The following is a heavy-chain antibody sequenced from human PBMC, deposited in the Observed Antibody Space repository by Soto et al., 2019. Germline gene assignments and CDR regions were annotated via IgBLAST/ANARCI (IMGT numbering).Heavy chain of an antibody. J-gene: IGHJ6*02. V-gene: IGHV5-51*01. CDR2: IYPGDSDT. D-gene: IGHD6-19*01. CDR3: ARRIGAVADYYYYYGMDV. Sequence: GESLKISCKGSGYSFTSYWIGWVRQMPGKGLEWMGIIYPGDSDTRYSPSFQGQVTISADKSISTAYLQWSSLKASDTAMYYCARRIGAVADYYYYYGMDVWGQGTTVTVSS. CDR1: GYSFTSYW.